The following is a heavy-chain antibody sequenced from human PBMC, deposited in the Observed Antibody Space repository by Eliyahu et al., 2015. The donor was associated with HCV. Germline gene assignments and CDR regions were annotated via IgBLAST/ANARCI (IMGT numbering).Heavy chain of an antibody. V-gene: IGHV3-23*01. CDR2: ISGSGGST. J-gene: IGHJ3*02. CDR3: AKDLITFGGVIPDDAFDI. D-gene: IGHD3-16*02. Sequence: EVQLLESGGGLVQPGGSLRLSXAASGFTFSSYXMXWVRXAPGKGLXXXXAISGSGGSTYYADSVKGRFTISRDNSKNTLYLQMNSLRAEDTAVYYCAKDLITFGGVIPDDAFDIWGQGTMVTVSS. CDR1: GFTFSSYX.